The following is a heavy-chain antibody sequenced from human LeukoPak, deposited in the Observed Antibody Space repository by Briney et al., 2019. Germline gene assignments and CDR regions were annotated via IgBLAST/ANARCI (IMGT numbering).Heavy chain of an antibody. Sequence: PSETLSLTCAVYGGSFSGYYWSWIRQPPGEGLEWIGEINHSGSTNYNPSLKSRVTISVDTSKNQFSLKLSSVTAADTAVYYCARRGVQGSSWSKPHQRGLGRFDPWGQGTLVTVSS. D-gene: IGHD6-13*01. J-gene: IGHJ5*02. V-gene: IGHV4-34*01. CDR1: GGSFSGYY. CDR3: ARRGVQGSSWSKPHQRGLGRFDP. CDR2: INHSGST.